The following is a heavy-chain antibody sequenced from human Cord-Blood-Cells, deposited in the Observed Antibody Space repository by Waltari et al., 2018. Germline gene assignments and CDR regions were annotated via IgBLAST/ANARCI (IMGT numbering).Heavy chain of an antibody. CDR1: GGSISSSSYY. V-gene: IGHV4-39*07. D-gene: IGHD3-10*01. J-gene: IGHJ4*02. CDR3: ARSDYYGSGSYYPFDY. Sequence: QLQLQESGPGLVKPSETLSLTCTVSGGSISSSSYYWGWIRQPPGKGLEWIGSIYYSGSTYYNPSVKSRVTISVDTSKNQFSLKLSSVTAADTAVYYCARSDYYGSGSYYPFDYWGQGTLVTVSS. CDR2: IYYSGST.